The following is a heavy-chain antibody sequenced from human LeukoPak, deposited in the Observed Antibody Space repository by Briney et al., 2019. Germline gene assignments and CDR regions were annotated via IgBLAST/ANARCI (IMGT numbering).Heavy chain of an antibody. CDR3: ARGGRGSAAVVAPRSFDI. V-gene: IGHV3-53*01. D-gene: IGHD3-22*01. CDR2: IRSDGST. Sequence: GSLRLSCTASGFTVSSNYMSWVRQAPGKGLEWVSVIRSDGSTNHADSVKGRFTISRDNSKNTLYLQMNSLRAEDSALYYCARGGRGSAAVVAPRSFDIWGQGTMVTVSS. CDR1: GFTVSSNY. J-gene: IGHJ3*02.